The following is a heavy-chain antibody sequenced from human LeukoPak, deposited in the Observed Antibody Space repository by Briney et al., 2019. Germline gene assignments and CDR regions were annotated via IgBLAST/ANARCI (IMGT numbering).Heavy chain of an antibody. CDR2: IIPIFGTA. Sequence: ASVKVSCKASGGTFSSYVISWVRQAPGQGLEWMGGIIPIFGTANYAQKFQGRVTITADESTSTAYMELSSLRSEDTAVYYCARVYDSSGYYVSEYFQHWGQGTLVTVSS. CDR1: GGTFSSYV. D-gene: IGHD3-22*01. CDR3: ARVYDSSGYYVSEYFQH. V-gene: IGHV1-69*01. J-gene: IGHJ1*01.